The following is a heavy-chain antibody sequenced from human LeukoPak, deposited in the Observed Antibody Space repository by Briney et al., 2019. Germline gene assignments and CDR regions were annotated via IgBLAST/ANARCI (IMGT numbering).Heavy chain of an antibody. V-gene: IGHV4-31*03. J-gene: IGHJ3*02. CDR1: GGSISSGGYY. CDR2: IYYSGST. D-gene: IGHD3-10*01. CDR3: AREGRGYYGSGSYYNGDAFDI. Sequence: SQTLSLTCTVSGGSISSGGYYWSWIRQHPGKGLEWIGYIYYSGSTYYNPSLKSRVTISVDTSKNQFSLKLSPVTAADTAVYYCAREGRGYYGSGSYYNGDAFDIWGQGTMVTVSS.